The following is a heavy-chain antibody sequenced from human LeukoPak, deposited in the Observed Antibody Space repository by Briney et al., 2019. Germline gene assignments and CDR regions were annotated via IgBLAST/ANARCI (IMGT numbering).Heavy chain of an antibody. J-gene: IGHJ6*03. D-gene: IGHD1-14*01. CDR2: INHSGST. Sequence: PSETLSLTCAVYGGSFSGYYWSWIRQPPGKGLEWIGEINHSGSTNYNPSLKSRVTISVDTSKNQFSLKLNSVTAADTAVYYCARFPGGAEYRHYYYMDVWGKGTTVTVSS. CDR1: GGSFSGYY. CDR3: ARFPGGAEYRHYYYMDV. V-gene: IGHV4-34*01.